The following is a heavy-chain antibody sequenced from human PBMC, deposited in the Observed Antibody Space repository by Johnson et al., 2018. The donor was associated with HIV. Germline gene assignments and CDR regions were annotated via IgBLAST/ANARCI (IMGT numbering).Heavy chain of an antibody. V-gene: IGHV3-66*02. CDR2: IYTADNR. J-gene: IGHJ3*02. D-gene: IGHD5-12*01. CDR1: GFTFSTYA. Sequence: EVQLVESGGGLVQPGGSLRLSCAASGFTFSTYAMSWVRQAPGKGLEWVSVIYTADNRNYADSVKGRFSISRDNSKNTVYLQMHSLRAEDTAVYYCARLRGAFDIWGKGTMVTVSS. CDR3: ARLRGAFDI.